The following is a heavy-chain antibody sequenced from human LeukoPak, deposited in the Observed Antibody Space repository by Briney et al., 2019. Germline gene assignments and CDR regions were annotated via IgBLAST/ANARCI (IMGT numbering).Heavy chain of an antibody. D-gene: IGHD2-2*01. J-gene: IGHJ6*02. Sequence: SETLSLTSDVPGGSFSGYLWSWIRQSPGKGLEWIGEVNYRGSPHYNPSLESRVTISVDTSKNQLSLKLTSVTAADTALYYCSRSGLTGMREYERADYYYYGMDLWGQGTAVTV. V-gene: IGHV4-34*01. CDR1: GGSFSGYL. CDR2: VNYRGSP. CDR3: SRSGLTGMREYERADYYYYGMDL.